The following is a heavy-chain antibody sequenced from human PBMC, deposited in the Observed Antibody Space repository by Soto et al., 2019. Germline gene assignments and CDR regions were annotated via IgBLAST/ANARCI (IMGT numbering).Heavy chain of an antibody. J-gene: IGHJ6*02. CDR1: EYSFSTYW. CDR2: IYPGDSDT. Sequence: GESLKISCKGSEYSFSTYWIAWVRQMPGKGLEWMGIIYPGDSDTRYSPSFQGQVTISADKSISTAHLQWSSLKASDTAMYYCARQIRNYDSWRNKYYYYGLDVWGQGTTVTVSS. V-gene: IGHV5-51*01. D-gene: IGHD3-3*01. CDR3: ARQIRNYDSWRNKYYYYGLDV.